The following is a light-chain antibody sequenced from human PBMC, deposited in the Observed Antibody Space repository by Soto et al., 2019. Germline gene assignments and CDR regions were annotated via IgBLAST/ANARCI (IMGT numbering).Light chain of an antibody. CDR1: QVITYS. CDR3: QHYNSYSEA. J-gene: IGKJ1*01. CDR2: KAS. V-gene: IGKV1-5*03. Sequence: IKLSQSPSSLSASVGDRVSITCRASQVITYSLSWYQQKPGKAPKLLIYKASTLKSGVPSRFSGSGSGTEFTLTISSLQPDDFATYYCQHYNSYSEAFGQGTKVDTK.